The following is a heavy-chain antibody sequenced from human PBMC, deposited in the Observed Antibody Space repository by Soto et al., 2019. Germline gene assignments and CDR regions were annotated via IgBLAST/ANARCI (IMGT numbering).Heavy chain of an antibody. Sequence: GEPQKIWCRGAEGRSASYWVSWVRQMPGKGLEWMGRIDPSDSYTNYSPSFQGHVTISADKSISTAYLQWSSLKASDTAMYYWATQAHYGIDVWAQGTTVTVYS. J-gene: IGHJ6*02. CDR1: EGRSASYW. V-gene: IGHV5-10-1*01. CDR2: IDPSDSYT. CDR3: ATQAHYGIDV.